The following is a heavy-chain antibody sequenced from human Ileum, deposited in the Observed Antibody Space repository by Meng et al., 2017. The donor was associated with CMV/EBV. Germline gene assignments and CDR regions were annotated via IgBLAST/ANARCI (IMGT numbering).Heavy chain of an antibody. CDR2: ISYDGDGSNK. V-gene: IGHV3-30*04. Sequence: GGSLRLSCAASGFTFSNYAMHWVRQAPGKGLEWVAVISYDGDGSNKYYADSVKGRFTISRDNSKNSLYLQMNSLRADDTAVYYCARDSRCSGSCYSIFDYWGQGTLDTVYS. CDR3: ARDSRCSGSCYSIFDY. D-gene: IGHD2-15*01. J-gene: IGHJ4*02. CDR1: GFTFSNYA.